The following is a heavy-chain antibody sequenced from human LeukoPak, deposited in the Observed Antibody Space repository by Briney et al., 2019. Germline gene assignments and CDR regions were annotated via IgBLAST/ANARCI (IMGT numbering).Heavy chain of an antibody. CDR1: GYTLTELS. D-gene: IGHD3-22*01. CDR3: ARDRRDDSSGYYQSYYFDY. J-gene: IGHJ4*02. Sequence: ASVKVSCKVSGYTLTELSMHWVRQAPGKGLEWMGGFDPEDGETIYAQKFQGRVTMTRDTSTSTVYMELSSLRSEDTAVYYCARDRRDDSSGYYQSYYFDYWGQGTLVTVSS. V-gene: IGHV1-24*01. CDR2: FDPEDGET.